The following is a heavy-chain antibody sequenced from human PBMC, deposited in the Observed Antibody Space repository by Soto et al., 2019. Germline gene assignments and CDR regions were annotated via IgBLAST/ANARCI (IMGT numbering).Heavy chain of an antibody. CDR1: GCSISGDFW. V-gene: IGHV4-4*02. Sequence: EDLSLTCGVSGCSISGDFWWTWVRQSPRKGLELLGEIFHSGSTNSNPSLKTRVTLSVDKSKREFSLNLTSVTAADTAVYYCARGDSGSYLREGLGYYYVMDIWGQGTTVTVSS. J-gene: IGHJ6*02. CDR2: IFHSGST. CDR3: ARGDSGSYLREGLGYYYVMDI. D-gene: IGHD1-26*01.